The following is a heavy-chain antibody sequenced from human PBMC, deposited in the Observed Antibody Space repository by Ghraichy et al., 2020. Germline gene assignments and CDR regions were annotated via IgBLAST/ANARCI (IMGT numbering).Heavy chain of an antibody. CDR3: AREFGMWSRSYYYYMDV. V-gene: IGHV4-34*01. J-gene: IGHJ6*03. CDR2: INHSGST. D-gene: IGHD2-21*01. Sequence: SETLSLTCAVYGGSFSGYYWSWIRQPPGKGLEWIGEINHSGSTNYNPSLKSRVTISVDTSKNQFSLKLSSVTAADTAVYYCAREFGMWSRSYYYYMDVWGKGTTVTVSS. CDR1: GGSFSGYY.